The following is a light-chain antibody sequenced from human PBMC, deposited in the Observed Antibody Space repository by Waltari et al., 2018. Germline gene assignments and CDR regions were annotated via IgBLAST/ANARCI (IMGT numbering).Light chain of an antibody. CDR3: QQSYSTPFT. Sequence: DIQMTQSPSSLSASVGDRVTITCRESQSISSYLNWYQQKPGKAPKLLIYAASSLQSGVPSRFSGSGSGTDFTLTISGLRPEEFATYYCQQSYSTPFTFGPGTKVDIK. CDR2: AAS. J-gene: IGKJ3*01. CDR1: QSISSY. V-gene: IGKV1-39*01.